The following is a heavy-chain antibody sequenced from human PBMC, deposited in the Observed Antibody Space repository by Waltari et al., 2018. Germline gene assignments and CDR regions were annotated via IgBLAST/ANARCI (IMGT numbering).Heavy chain of an antibody. Sequence: QVQLQESGPGLVKPSETLSLTCTVSGGSISSYYWSWIRQPPGKGLEWIGYIYNSGSTNYNPSLKSRVTISVDTSKNQFSLKLSSVTAADTAVYYCARFGVGATRGVDYWGQGTLVTVSS. J-gene: IGHJ4*02. D-gene: IGHD1-26*01. V-gene: IGHV4-59*01. CDR2: IYNSGST. CDR1: GGSISSYY. CDR3: ARFGVGATRGVDY.